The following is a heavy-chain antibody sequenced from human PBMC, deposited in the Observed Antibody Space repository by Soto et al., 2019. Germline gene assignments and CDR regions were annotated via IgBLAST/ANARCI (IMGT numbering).Heavy chain of an antibody. V-gene: IGHV1-3*01. CDR2: ILGGTGNT. CDR3: AREGDHPGYDYGLDY. J-gene: IGHJ4*02. CDR1: GYTFTDFA. Sequence: QVQLVQSGAEVRKPGASVKVSCQASGYTFTDFAIHWVRQAPGQGLEWMGWILGGTGNTKYSQKFQGRFTITRVTSTTTAYRELTSLTSGDTALYFCAREGDHPGYDYGLDYWGQGILVTVSS. D-gene: IGHD5-12*01.